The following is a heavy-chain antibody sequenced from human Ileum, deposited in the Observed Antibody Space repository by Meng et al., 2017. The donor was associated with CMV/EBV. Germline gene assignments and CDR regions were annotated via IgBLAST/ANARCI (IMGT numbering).Heavy chain of an antibody. V-gene: IGHV3-23*01. D-gene: IGHD1-26*01. Sequence: LSCAASGVTFSSYAMSWVRQAPGKGLEWVSAISDSGGSTYYADSVKGRFTTSRDDSKNTLYLQMNSLRAEDTAVYYCAKTVGATTIDYWGQGTLVTVSS. CDR1: GVTFSSYA. CDR3: AKTVGATTIDY. J-gene: IGHJ4*02. CDR2: ISDSGGST.